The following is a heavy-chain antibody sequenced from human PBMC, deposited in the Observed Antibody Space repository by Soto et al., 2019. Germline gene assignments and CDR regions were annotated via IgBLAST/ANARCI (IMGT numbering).Heavy chain of an antibody. D-gene: IGHD6-19*01. V-gene: IGHV1-18*01. J-gene: IGHJ6*01. Sequence: ASVKVSCKASGYTFTSYGISWVRQAPGQGLEWMGWISAYNGNTNYAQKLQGRVTMTTDTSTSTAYMELRSLRSDDTAVYYCARVVKQGLVPGYYYYCGMEGWGKGTTVAVSS. CDR1: GYTFTSYG. CDR2: ISAYNGNT. CDR3: ARVVKQGLVPGYYYYCGMEG.